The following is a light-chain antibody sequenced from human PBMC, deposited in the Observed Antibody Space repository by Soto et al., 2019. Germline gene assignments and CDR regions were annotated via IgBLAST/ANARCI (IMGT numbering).Light chain of an antibody. V-gene: IGKV3-15*01. CDR3: QQFYTWPVT. Sequence: EVVLTQSPATLSVSPGDRATLSCRASQSVSRNLAWYQQKPGQAPRLLIYGASTRATGVPARFSGSGSATEFTLSISSLQSEDVAVYYCQQFYTWPVTFGGGTKVEIK. CDR2: GAS. CDR1: QSVSRN. J-gene: IGKJ4*01.